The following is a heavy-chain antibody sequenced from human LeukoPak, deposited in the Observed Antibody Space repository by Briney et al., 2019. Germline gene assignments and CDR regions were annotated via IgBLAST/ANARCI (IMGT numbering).Heavy chain of an antibody. CDR2: INPSGGST. V-gene: IGHV1-46*01. Sequence: ASVKVSCKASGYTFTSYYMHWVRQAPGQGLEWMGIINPSGGSTSYAQKLQGRVTMTRDTSTSTVYMELSSLRSEDTAVYYCARGLLWFGELPHGAFDIWGQGTMVTVSS. CDR3: ARGLLWFGELPHGAFDI. J-gene: IGHJ3*02. D-gene: IGHD3-10*01. CDR1: GYTFTSYY.